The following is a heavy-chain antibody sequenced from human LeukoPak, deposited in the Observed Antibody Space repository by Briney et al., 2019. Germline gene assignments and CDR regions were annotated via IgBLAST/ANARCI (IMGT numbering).Heavy chain of an antibody. CDR3: ARGRLGYCSSTSCYAGWFDP. J-gene: IGHJ5*02. CDR2: MNPNSGNT. Sequence: ASVKVSCKASGYTFTSYDINWVRQATGQGLEWMGWMNPNSGNTGYAQKFQGRVTMTTNTSISTAYMELSSLRSEDTAVYYCARGRLGYCSSTSCYAGWFDPWGQGTLVTVSS. V-gene: IGHV1-8*01. CDR1: GYTFTSYD. D-gene: IGHD2-2*01.